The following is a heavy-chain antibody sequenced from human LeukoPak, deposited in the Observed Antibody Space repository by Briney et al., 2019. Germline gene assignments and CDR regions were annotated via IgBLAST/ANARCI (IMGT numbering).Heavy chain of an antibody. J-gene: IGHJ5*02. CDR2: IYYSGST. V-gene: IGHV4-39*01. CDR1: GGSISSSSYY. D-gene: IGHD2-15*01. CDR3: ARVTYCSGGSCSEANWFDP. Sequence: SETLSLTCTVSGGSISSSSYYWGWIRQPPGKGLEWIGSIYYSGSTYYNPSLKSRVTISVDTSKNQFSLKLSSVTAADTAVYYCARVTYCSGGSCSEANWFDPWGQGTLVTVSS.